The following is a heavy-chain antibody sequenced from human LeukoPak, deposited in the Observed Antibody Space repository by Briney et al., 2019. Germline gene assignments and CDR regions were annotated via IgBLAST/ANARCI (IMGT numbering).Heavy chain of an antibody. V-gene: IGHV4-59*01. CDR2: IYYSGST. D-gene: IGHD3-22*01. Sequence: SETLSLTCTVSGGSISSYYWSWIRQPPGKGLEWIGYIYYSGSTNYNPSLKSRVTISVDTPKNQFSLKLSSVTAADTAVYYCARAPTGGYYYDSSGYLWGLNWFDPWGQGTLVTVSS. J-gene: IGHJ5*02. CDR1: GGSISSYY. CDR3: ARAPTGGYYYDSSGYLWGLNWFDP.